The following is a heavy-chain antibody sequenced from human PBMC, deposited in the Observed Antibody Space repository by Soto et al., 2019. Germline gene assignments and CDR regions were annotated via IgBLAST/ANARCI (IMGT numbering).Heavy chain of an antibody. CDR1: GFTFSSYA. CDR3: SKYKGLRRLTAPAY. D-gene: IGHD1-1*01. J-gene: IGHJ4*02. CDR2: ISGSGGST. V-gene: IGHV3-23*01. Sequence: EVQLLESGGGLVQPGGSLRLSCAASGFTFSSYAMSWVRQAPGKGLEWVSAISGSGGSTSYADSVKGRFTISRDNSKNTLYLQMNSLRAEDTAVYYCSKYKGLRRLTAPAYWGQVSLVTVSS.